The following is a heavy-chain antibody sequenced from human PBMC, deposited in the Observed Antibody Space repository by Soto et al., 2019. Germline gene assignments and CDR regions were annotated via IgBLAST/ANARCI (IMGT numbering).Heavy chain of an antibody. V-gene: IGHV4-4*07. CDR1: APCLSNYY. CDR2: IYASGNT. J-gene: IGHJ4*02. D-gene: IGHD6-13*01. CDR3: ARESSSAAGTVEY. Sequence: PSETPALPSTVSAPCLSNYYSSWILQPAGKGLEWIGRIYASGNTNYNPSLKSRVTMSVDTSKNQFSLNLNSVTAADTAVYYCARESSSAAGTVEYWGQRTLV.